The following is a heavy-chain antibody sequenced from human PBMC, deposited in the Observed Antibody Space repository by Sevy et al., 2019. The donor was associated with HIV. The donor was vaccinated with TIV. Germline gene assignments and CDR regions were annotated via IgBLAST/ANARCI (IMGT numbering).Heavy chain of an antibody. V-gene: IGHV1-69*13. Sequence: ASVKVSCKASGGTFSSYAISWVRQAPGQGLEWMGGIIPIFGTANYAQKFQGRVTITAEESTSTAYMELSSLRSEDTAVYYCAREHPSGGAFDIWGQGTMVTVSS. CDR1: GGTFSSYA. CDR2: IIPIFGTA. J-gene: IGHJ3*02. D-gene: IGHD2-15*01. CDR3: AREHPSGGAFDI.